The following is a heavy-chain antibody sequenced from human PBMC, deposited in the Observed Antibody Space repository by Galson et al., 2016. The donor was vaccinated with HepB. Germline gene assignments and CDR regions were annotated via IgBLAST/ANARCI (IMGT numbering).Heavy chain of an antibody. Sequence: QSGAEVKKPGESLKISCKGSGYRFTNQWIAWVRQMPGKGLEWMGIIYPDDSDTKYSPSFQGQVTISADKSKNTAFLQWNSLKVSDTAIYYCARPSYTTSWSWFDPWGQGTLVTVSS. CDR2: IYPDDSDT. CDR1: GYRFTNQW. D-gene: IGHD2-2*01. J-gene: IGHJ5*02. CDR3: ARPSYTTSWSWFDP. V-gene: IGHV5-51*01.